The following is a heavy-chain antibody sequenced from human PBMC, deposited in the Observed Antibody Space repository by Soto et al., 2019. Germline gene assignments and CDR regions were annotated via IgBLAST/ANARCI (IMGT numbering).Heavy chain of an antibody. CDR3: ARFTIFGVVYYMDV. J-gene: IGHJ6*03. CDR1: GGSISSYY. Sequence: SETLSLTCTVSGGSISSYYWSWIWQPPGKGLECIGYIYYSGSTNYNPSLKSRVSMSVDTSKNQFSLNLRSVTAADTAVYYCARFTIFGVVYYMDVWGKGTTVTVSS. CDR2: IYYSGST. V-gene: IGHV4-59*08. D-gene: IGHD3-3*01.